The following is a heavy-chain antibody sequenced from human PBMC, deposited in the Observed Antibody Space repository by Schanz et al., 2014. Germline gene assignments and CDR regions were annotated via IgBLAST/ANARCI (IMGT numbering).Heavy chain of an antibody. D-gene: IGHD3-10*01. CDR3: AKDRRDNYGSGTFHFEH. J-gene: IGHJ4*02. CDR1: GFTFSSYA. CDR2: IRGSGGGT. Sequence: DVQLLESGGGLVQPGGSLRLSCAASGFTFSSYAMSWVRQPPGKGLEWVSSIRGSGGGTDYADSVKGRFTISRDNSKNTLYLQMSSLRAEDTALYFGAKDRRDNYGSGTFHFEHGGQGTVVNVSS. V-gene: IGHV3-23*01.